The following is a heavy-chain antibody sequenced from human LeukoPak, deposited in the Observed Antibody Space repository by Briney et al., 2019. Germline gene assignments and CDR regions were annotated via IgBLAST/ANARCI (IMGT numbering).Heavy chain of an antibody. J-gene: IGHJ5*02. V-gene: IGHV3-48*03. CDR1: GFNFNGHE. CDR2: ISGSGSVI. CDR3: AREVKTASGTWWFDA. D-gene: IGHD6-13*01. Sequence: PGGSLRLSCAASGFNFNGHEMNWVRQAPGQGLEWIAYISGSGSVIYYADSVKGRFTISRDNAKDSLYLQMNSLRAEDTAVYYCAREVKTASGTWWFDAWGQGTPVTVSS.